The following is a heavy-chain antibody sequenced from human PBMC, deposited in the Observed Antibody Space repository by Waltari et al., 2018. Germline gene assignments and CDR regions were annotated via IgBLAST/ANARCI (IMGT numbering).Heavy chain of an antibody. CDR2: IYSSGIP. CDR3: ARSDVVVAPARNNYYFPMEV. D-gene: IGHD2-21*01. CDR1: GDSISGSYY. V-gene: IGHV4-61*09. Sequence: QLQLQQSGPGLVKPSQTLSLACSLSGDSISGSYYWNWVRQTAGGGLEWLGYIYSSGIPKDTPSLQSRATISIVNKTQFSLKLAAVTAADTAVYYGARSDVVVAPARNNYYFPMEVWGQGTTVTVSS. J-gene: IGHJ6*03.